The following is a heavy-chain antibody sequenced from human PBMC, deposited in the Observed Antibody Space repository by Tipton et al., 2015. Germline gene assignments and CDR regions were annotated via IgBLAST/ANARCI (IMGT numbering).Heavy chain of an antibody. CDR3: AKDISSGWHHDAFDI. CDR2: IYYGGAT. Sequence: TLSLTCTVSGGTVSSSTYYWGWIRQPPGKGLEWIGTIYYGGATYDNPSLTSRVTMFVDTSRNQFSLSLSSVTAADTALYYCAKDISSGWHHDAFDIWGQGTMVTVSS. CDR1: GGTVSSSTYY. J-gene: IGHJ3*02. D-gene: IGHD6-19*01. V-gene: IGHV4-39*02.